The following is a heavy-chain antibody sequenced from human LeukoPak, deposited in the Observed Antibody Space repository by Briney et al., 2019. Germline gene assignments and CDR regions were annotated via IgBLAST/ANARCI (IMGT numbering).Heavy chain of an antibody. V-gene: IGHV1-69*13. CDR2: IIPIFGTA. D-gene: IGHD3-3*01. J-gene: IGHJ5*02. Sequence: ASVKVSCKASGGTFSSYAISWVRQAPGQGLEWMGGIIPIFGTANYAQKFQGRVTITADESTSTAYMELSSLRSEDTAVYYCAMRITIFGVVIPDGFDPWGQGTLATVSS. CDR3: AMRITIFGVVIPDGFDP. CDR1: GGTFSSYA.